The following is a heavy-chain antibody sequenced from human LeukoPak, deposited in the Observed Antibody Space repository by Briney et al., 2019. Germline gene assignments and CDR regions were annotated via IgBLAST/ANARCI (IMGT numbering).Heavy chain of an antibody. Sequence: GGSLRLSCAASGFTFSNYAMSWVRQAPGKGLEWVSGINWNGDSTGYADSVKGRFTISRDNAKNSLYLQMNSLRVEDTALYHCARGHHAGGYKSSWLFDPWGQGTLVTVSS. D-gene: IGHD6-13*01. CDR1: GFTFSNYA. V-gene: IGHV3-20*01. CDR3: ARGHHAGGYKSSWLFDP. CDR2: INWNGDST. J-gene: IGHJ5*02.